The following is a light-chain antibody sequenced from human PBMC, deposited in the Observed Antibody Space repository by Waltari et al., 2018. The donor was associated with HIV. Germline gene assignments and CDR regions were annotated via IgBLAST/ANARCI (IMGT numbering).Light chain of an antibody. Sequence: AIQMTQSPSSLSASVGDRVTITCRASQGIRNDLGWYQQKPGKAPKLLIYAASSLQGGVPSRFSGSGSCTDFTLTISSLQPEDFASYYCLQDYNYPYTFGQGTKLEIK. CDR2: AAS. CDR1: QGIRND. CDR3: LQDYNYPYT. V-gene: IGKV1-6*01. J-gene: IGKJ2*01.